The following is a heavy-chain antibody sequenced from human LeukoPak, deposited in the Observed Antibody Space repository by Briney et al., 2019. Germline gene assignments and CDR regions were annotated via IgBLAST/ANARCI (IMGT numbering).Heavy chain of an antibody. J-gene: IGHJ4*02. CDR3: ARDYGGWRFDY. D-gene: IGHD2-8*01. CDR1: GASISSYY. Sequence: SETLSLTCTVSGASISSYYWSWIRQPAGKGLEWIGRIYTSGSNNSNPSLKSRVPLSVATSKTQFSLKLRSVTAADTAVYNCARDYGGWRFDYWGQGTLVTVST. CDR2: IYTSGSN. V-gene: IGHV4-4*07.